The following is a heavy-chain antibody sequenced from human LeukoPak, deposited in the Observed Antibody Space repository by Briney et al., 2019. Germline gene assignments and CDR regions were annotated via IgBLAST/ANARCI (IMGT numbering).Heavy chain of an antibody. D-gene: IGHD6-13*01. J-gene: IGHJ4*02. CDR1: GFTFSSYS. Sequence: RTGGSLRLSCAASGFTFSSYSMNWVRQAPGKGLEWVSSITGSSSYIYYADLVKGRFTISRDNAKNSLYLQINSLRAEDTAVYYCARGLGSSWYSPDYWGQGTLVTVSS. CDR3: ARGLGSSWYSPDY. CDR2: ITGSSSYI. V-gene: IGHV3-21*01.